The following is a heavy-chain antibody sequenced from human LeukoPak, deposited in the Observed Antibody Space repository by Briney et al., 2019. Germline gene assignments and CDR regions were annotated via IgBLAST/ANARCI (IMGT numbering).Heavy chain of an antibody. Sequence: ASVKVSCKASGYTFFNYAIHWVRQAPGQRLEWMGWINTRTGNAYYSQELQGRLTITRDTSASTAYMELSSLRSEDMAVYYCAKDSGSGCYEFRWGQGTLVTVSS. J-gene: IGHJ4*02. CDR1: GYTFFNYA. D-gene: IGHD6-19*01. V-gene: IGHV1-3*03. CDR3: AKDSGSGCYEFR. CDR2: INTRTGNA.